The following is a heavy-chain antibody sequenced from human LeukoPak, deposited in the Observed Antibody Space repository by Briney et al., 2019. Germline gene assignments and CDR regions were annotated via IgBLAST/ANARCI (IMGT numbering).Heavy chain of an antibody. CDR3: ARHWATQNWFDP. Sequence: PSETLSLTCAVYGGSFSDYYWSWIRQPPGEGLEWIGEINHSGSTNYNPSLKSRVTISVDTSKNQFSLKLSSVTAADTAVYYCARHWATQNWFDPWGQGTLVTVSS. V-gene: IGHV4-34*01. CDR2: INHSGST. D-gene: IGHD5-12*01. CDR1: GGSFSDYY. J-gene: IGHJ5*02.